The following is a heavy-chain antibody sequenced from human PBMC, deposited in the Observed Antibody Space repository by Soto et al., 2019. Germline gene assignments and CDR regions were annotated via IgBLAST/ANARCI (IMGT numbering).Heavy chain of an antibody. CDR3: AREKGYISGPKNFDY. CDR2: ISHLETT. J-gene: IGHJ4*02. Sequence: PSETLSLTCSVSGVTMSYGGYSWSWIRQSPGKGLEWLGYISHLETTYYNPSFKSRVSMSVDTSKNQFSLKLSSVTAADTAVDYWAREKGYISGPKNFDYWGQGTLVTVSS. D-gene: IGHD5-12*01. V-gene: IGHV4-30-2*05. CDR1: GVTMSYGGYS.